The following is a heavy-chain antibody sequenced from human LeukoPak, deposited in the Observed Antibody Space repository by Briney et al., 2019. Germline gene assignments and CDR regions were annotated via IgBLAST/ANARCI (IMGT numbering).Heavy chain of an antibody. V-gene: IGHV4-30-2*01. J-gene: IGHJ4*02. CDR2: IYHSGST. Sequence: SETLSLTCTVSGGSISSGGYYWSWIRQPPGKGLEWIGYIYHSGSTYYNPSLKSRVTISVDRSKNQFSLKLSSVTAADTAVYYCARAPGSYSSSWYKSWGQGTLVTVSS. CDR1: GGSISSGGYY. CDR3: ARAPGSYSSSWYKS. D-gene: IGHD6-13*01.